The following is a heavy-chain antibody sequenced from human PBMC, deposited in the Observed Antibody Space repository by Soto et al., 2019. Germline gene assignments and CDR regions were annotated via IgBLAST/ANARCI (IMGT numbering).Heavy chain of an antibody. J-gene: IGHJ4*02. Sequence: PSLTCAVYGGSFSGYYWSWIRQPPGKGLEWIGEINHSGSTNYNPSLKSRVTISVDTSKNQFSLKLSSVTAADTAVYYCARELTFGGVIVRRAFDYWGQGTLVTVSS. CDR2: INHSGST. CDR3: ARELTFGGVIVRRAFDY. V-gene: IGHV4-34*01. CDR1: GGSFSGYY. D-gene: IGHD3-16*02.